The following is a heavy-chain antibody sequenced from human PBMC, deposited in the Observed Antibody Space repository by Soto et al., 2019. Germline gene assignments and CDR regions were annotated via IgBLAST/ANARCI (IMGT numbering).Heavy chain of an antibody. V-gene: IGHV4-59*01. D-gene: IGHD1-1*01. CDR1: GGPISSYY. CDR2: IYYSGST. J-gene: IGHJ5*02. Sequence: XDALSLTSTVPGGPISSYYWSWIRQPPGKGLEWIGYIYYSGSTNYNPSLKSRVTISVDTSNNQFSLKLSSVTAADTAVYYCERDVHSRFDPWGQGTLVTVSS. CDR3: ERDVHSRFDP.